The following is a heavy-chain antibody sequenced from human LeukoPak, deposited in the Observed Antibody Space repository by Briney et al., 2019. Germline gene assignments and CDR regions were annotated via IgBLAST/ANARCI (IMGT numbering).Heavy chain of an antibody. CDR2: IDWDDDK. CDR1: GFSLSTSGMC. D-gene: IGHD3-22*01. Sequence: SGPKLVNPTQTLTLTCTFSGFSLSTSGMCVSWIRQPPGKALEWLARIDWDDDKYYSTSLKTRLTISKDTSKNQVVLTMTNMDPVDTATYYCARTYDSSGYDPSFDDYWGQGTLVTVSS. J-gene: IGHJ4*02. CDR3: ARTYDSSGYDPSFDDY. V-gene: IGHV2-70*11.